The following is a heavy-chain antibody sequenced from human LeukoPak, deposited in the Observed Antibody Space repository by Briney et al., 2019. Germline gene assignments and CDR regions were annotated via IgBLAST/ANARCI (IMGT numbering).Heavy chain of an antibody. D-gene: IGHD3-10*01. V-gene: IGHV3-21*01. J-gene: IGHJ4*02. CDR2: ISSSSSYI. CDR3: ARDSYGSGSYGY. Sequence: GGSLRLSCAASGFTFSSYSMNWVRQAPGKGLEWVSSISSSSSYIYYADSVKGRFTISRDNAKNSLYLQMNSLRAEDTAVYYCARDSYGSGSYGYWGQGTLVTVSS. CDR1: GFTFSSYS.